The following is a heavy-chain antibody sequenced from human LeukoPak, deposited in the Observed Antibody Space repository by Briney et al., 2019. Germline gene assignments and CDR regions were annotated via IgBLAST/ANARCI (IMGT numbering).Heavy chain of an antibody. CDR1: GGSFSGYY. V-gene: IGHV4-34*01. J-gene: IGHJ4*02. D-gene: IGHD1-7*01. CDR3: ARVDITGTRPFDY. Sequence: SETLSLTXAVYGGSFSGYYWSWIRQPPGKGLEWIGEINHSGSTSYNPSLKSRVTISVDTSKNQFSLKLSSVTAADTAVYYCARVDITGTRPFDYWGQGTLVTVSS. CDR2: INHSGST.